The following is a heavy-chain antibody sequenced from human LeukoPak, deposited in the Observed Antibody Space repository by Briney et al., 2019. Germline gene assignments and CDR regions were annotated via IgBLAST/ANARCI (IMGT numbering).Heavy chain of an antibody. CDR2: IYYSGST. CDR1: GGSISSSSYY. CDR3: ARDHDWFGESDLDY. Sequence: PSETLSLTCTVSGGSISSSSYYWGWIRQPPGKGLEWIGSIYYSGSTYYNPSLKSRVTISVDTSKNQFSLKLSSVTAADTAVYYCARDHDWFGESDLDYWGQGTLVTVSS. J-gene: IGHJ4*02. D-gene: IGHD3-10*01. V-gene: IGHV4-39*07.